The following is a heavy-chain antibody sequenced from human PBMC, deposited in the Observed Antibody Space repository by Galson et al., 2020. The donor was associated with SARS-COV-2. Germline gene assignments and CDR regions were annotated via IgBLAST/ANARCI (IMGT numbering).Heavy chain of an antibody. V-gene: IGHV3-7*01. CDR1: GFTFSHFW. D-gene: IGHD5-12*01. Sequence: GGSLRLSCEASGFTFSHFWMSWVRQAPGKGLEWLANMEPDGSVKIYADSVKGRFTISRDNAKSSLYLQMNSLRAEDTAVYYCARDDGYKKSQSWGQGTMVTVSS. CDR2: MEPDGSVK. CDR3: ARDDGYKKSQS. J-gene: IGHJ3*01.